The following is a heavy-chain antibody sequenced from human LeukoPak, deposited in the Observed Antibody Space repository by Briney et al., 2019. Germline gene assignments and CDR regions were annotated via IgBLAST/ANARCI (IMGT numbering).Heavy chain of an antibody. D-gene: IGHD4-17*01. V-gene: IGHV4-4*07. CDR1: GASISSYY. J-gene: IGHJ3*02. Sequence: SEALSLTCTSPGASISSYYWSWIRQPAGKGLGWIGRIYTSGSTNYNPSLKSRVTMSVDTSKNQFSLKLSSVTAADTAVYYCARDATVTPPASFDIWGQGTMVTVSS. CDR3: ARDATVTPPASFDI. CDR2: IYTSGST.